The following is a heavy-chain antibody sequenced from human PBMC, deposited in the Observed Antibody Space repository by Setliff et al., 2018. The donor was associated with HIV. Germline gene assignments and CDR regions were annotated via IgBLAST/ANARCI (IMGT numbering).Heavy chain of an antibody. D-gene: IGHD3-16*01. Sequence: ASVKVSCKASGYTFTNYFMHWVRQAPGQGLEWMGIIDPSGASTSYAQKFQGRLTMTRDTSTSTVYMEPSSLRSEDTAVYYCARAVASKNIRGEYYFDYWGQGTLVTVSS. CDR3: ARAVASKNIRGEYYFDY. V-gene: IGHV1-46*01. J-gene: IGHJ4*02. CDR1: GYTFTNYF. CDR2: IDPSGAST.